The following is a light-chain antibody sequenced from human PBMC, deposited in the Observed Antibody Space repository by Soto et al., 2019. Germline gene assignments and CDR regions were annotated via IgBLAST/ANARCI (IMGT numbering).Light chain of an antibody. V-gene: IGKV1-9*01. CDR3: QQFSGYTLT. J-gene: IGKJ5*01. CDR1: QGISSH. CDR2: GAS. Sequence: IQLTQSPSSLSASVGDRVTITCRASQGISSHLAWYPQRPGKAPVLLIYGASNLQSGVPSRFSGSGAGTDCTRTISSLQPEDFQTYYCQQFSGYTLTFGQGTRLEIK.